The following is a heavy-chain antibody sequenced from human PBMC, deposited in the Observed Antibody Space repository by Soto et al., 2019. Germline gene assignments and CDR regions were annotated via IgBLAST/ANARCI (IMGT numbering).Heavy chain of an antibody. D-gene: IGHD3-3*01. V-gene: IGHV1-18*04. J-gene: IGHJ6*02. CDR1: GYTFSSYV. CDR3: ARVAPPGATRSPLNYYGMDV. CDR2: ISAYNGET. Sequence: QVQLVQSGAEVKKPGASVKVSCKASGYTFSSYVISWVRQAPGQGLDWMGWISAYNGETNYAQKLQDRVTMTTDTSTNTDYMELRSLRSDDTAVYYCARVAPPGATRSPLNYYGMDVWGQGTTVTVSS.